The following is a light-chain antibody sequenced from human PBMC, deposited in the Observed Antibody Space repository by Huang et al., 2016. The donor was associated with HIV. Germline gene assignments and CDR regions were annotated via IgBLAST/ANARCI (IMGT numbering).Light chain of an antibody. J-gene: IGKJ4*01. CDR3: QQTSSVPLT. CDR1: QTISTF. CDR2: AAS. Sequence: DIQMTQSPSSLSASVGDRISITCRASQTISTFLNWYQQQPGKAPKLLIYAASNLQSGVSSRFSCTGSATLFTLTVTGLQPDDFATYFCQQTSSVPLTFGGGTRVE. V-gene: IGKV1-39*01.